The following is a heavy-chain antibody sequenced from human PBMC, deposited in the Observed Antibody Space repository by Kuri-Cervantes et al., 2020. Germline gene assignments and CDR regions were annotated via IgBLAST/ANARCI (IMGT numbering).Heavy chain of an antibody. CDR2: ISPYNGNT. Sequence: ASVKVSCKASGYIFTSYGITWVRQAPGQGLEWMGCISPYNGNTNYAQKLQGRVTMTTDTSTSTAYMELRSLRSDDTAVYYCARLGDDSSGYYYWSRSMSYFDYWGQGTLVTVSS. D-gene: IGHD3-22*01. CDR1: GYIFTSYG. CDR3: ARLGDDSSGYYYWSRSMSYFDY. J-gene: IGHJ4*02. V-gene: IGHV1-18*01.